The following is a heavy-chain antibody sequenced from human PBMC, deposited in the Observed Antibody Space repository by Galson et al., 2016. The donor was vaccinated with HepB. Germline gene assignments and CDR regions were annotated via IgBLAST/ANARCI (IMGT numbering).Heavy chain of an antibody. Sequence: SETLSLTCAVYGGSFSNYYWSWIRQPPGKGLEWIGEINQSGSTNSNPSLKSRVAISVDTSKKQFSLKLASVTVADTAVYYCARGSAQRITIFGVAISHWDAFAIWGQGTMVTVSS. J-gene: IGHJ3*02. CDR1: GGSFSNYY. V-gene: IGHV4-34*01. D-gene: IGHD3-3*01. CDR2: INQSGST. CDR3: ARGSAQRITIFGVAISHWDAFAI.